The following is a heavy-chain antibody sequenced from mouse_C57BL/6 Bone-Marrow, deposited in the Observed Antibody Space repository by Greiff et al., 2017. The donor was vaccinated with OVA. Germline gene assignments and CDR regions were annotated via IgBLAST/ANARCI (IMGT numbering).Heavy chain of an antibody. J-gene: IGHJ3*01. Sequence: QVQLQQPGAELVKPGASVKLSCKASGYTFTSYWMHWVKQRPGRGLEWIGRIDPNSGGTKYNEKFKSKATLTVDKPSSTAYLQLSSLTSEDSAVYYCAREEITTVAPWFAYWGQGTLVTVSA. V-gene: IGHV1-72*01. CDR3: AREEITTVAPWFAY. CDR1: GYTFTSYW. CDR2: IDPNSGGT. D-gene: IGHD1-1*01.